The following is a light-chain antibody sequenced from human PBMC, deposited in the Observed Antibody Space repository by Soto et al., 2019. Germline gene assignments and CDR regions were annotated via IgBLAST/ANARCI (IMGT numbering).Light chain of an antibody. CDR2: SNN. V-gene: IGLV2-11*01. CDR1: SSDVGAYNF. CDR3: ASWDDRLGAVI. J-gene: IGLJ2*01. Sequence: QSVLTQPRSVSGSPGQSVTISCTGSSSDVGAYNFASWYQQHPGAAPKLLMHSNNLRPSGVPERISGSKSGTSASLAISGLRSEDEAVYYCASWDDRLGAVIFGGGT.